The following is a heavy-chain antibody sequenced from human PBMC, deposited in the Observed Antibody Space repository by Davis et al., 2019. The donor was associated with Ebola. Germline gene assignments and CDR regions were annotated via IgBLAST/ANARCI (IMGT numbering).Heavy chain of an antibody. V-gene: IGHV4-39*01. CDR2: IYYSGST. J-gene: IGHJ5*02. CDR3: ASQLSWFDP. CDR1: GGSISSSSYY. D-gene: IGHD6-13*01. Sequence: SETLSLTCTVSGGSISSSSYYWGWIRQPPGKGLEWLGSIYYSGSTYYNPSLKSRVTISVDTSKNQFSLKLSSVTAADTAVYYCASQLSWFDPWGQGTLVTVSS.